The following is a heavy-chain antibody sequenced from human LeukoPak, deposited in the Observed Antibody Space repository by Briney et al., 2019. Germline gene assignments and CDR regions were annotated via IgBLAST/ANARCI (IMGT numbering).Heavy chain of an antibody. CDR2: IIPILGIA. V-gene: IGHV1-69*04. CDR1: GGTFSSYA. Sequence: ASVKVSFKASGGTFSSYAISWVRQAPGQGLEWMGRIIPILGIANYAQKFLGRVTITADKSTSTDYMELSSLRSEDTAVYYCARDLGGPRIQLWLAAFDIWGQGTMGTVSS. CDR3: ARDLGGPRIQLWLAAFDI. J-gene: IGHJ3*02. D-gene: IGHD5-18*01.